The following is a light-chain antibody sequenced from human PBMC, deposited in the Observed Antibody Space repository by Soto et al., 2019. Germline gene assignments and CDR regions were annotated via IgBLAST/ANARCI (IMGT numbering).Light chain of an antibody. CDR2: KAS. Sequence: DIQMTQSPSTLSASVGDRVTITCRASQSISSWVAWYQQKLGKAPKLLIYKASSLESGVPSRFCGSGSGTDFTLTISSLQPDDFGTYYCQQYNSYPYSFGQGTKLEIK. CDR1: QSISSW. CDR3: QQYNSYPYS. V-gene: IGKV1-5*03. J-gene: IGKJ2*01.